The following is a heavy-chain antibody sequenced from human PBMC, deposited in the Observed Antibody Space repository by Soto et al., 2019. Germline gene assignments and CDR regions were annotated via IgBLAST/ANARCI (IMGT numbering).Heavy chain of an antibody. J-gene: IGHJ5*02. D-gene: IGHD6-25*01. Sequence: EVQLVESGGGLVQPGGSLRLSCAASGFTVSSNYMSWVRQAPGKGLEWVSVIYSGGSTYYADSVKGRFTISRHNSENTLYLQMNSLRAEDTAVYYCARGSNSSAAWFDPWGQGTLVTVSS. CDR1: GFTVSSNY. CDR3: ARGSNSSAAWFDP. CDR2: IYSGGST. V-gene: IGHV3-53*04.